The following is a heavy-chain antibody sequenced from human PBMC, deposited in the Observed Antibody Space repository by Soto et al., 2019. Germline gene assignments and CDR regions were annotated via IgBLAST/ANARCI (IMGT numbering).Heavy chain of an antibody. CDR1: GFTFSSYG. D-gene: IGHD2-15*01. Sequence: QVQLVESGGGVVQPGRSLRLSCEASGFTFSSYGMHWVRQAPGKGLEWVAVIWYDGSNKYYADSVKGRFTISRDNSKNTLYMQMNSLRAEDTAVYYCASEYCSGGGCYYYGMDVWGRGTTVTVSS. CDR3: ASEYCSGGGCYYYGMDV. J-gene: IGHJ6*02. CDR2: IWYDGSNK. V-gene: IGHV3-33*01.